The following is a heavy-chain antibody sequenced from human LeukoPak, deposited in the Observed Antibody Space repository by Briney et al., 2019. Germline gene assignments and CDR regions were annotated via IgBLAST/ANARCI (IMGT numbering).Heavy chain of an antibody. Sequence: GGSLRLSCAASGFTFSSYSMNWVRQAPGKGLEWVSSISSSSYIYYADSVKGRFTISRDNAKNSLYLQMNSLRAEDTAVYYCARNHDSSGWFSRYWGQGTLVTVSS. J-gene: IGHJ4*02. CDR1: GFTFSSYS. CDR2: ISSSSYI. CDR3: ARNHDSSGWFSRY. V-gene: IGHV3-21*01. D-gene: IGHD3-22*01.